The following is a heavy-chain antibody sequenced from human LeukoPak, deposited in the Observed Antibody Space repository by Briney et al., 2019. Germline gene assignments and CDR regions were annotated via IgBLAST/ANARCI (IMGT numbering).Heavy chain of an antibody. J-gene: IGHJ6*02. Sequence: SETLSLTCTVSGGSISSYYWSWIRQPPGKGLEWIGEINHSGSTNYNPSLKSRVTISVDTSKNQFSLKLSSVTAADTAVYYCARDCYYYYGMDVWGQGTTVTVSS. CDR1: GGSISSYY. V-gene: IGHV4-34*01. CDR3: ARDCYYYYGMDV. CDR2: INHSGST.